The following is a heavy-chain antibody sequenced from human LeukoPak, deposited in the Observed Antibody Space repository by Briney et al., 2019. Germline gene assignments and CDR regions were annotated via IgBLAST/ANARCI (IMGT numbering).Heavy chain of an antibody. CDR2: IYYSGST. CDR1: GGSISSYY. CDR3: ARTQAEYYFDY. D-gene: IGHD6-13*01. J-gene: IGHJ4*02. V-gene: IGHV4-59*01. Sequence: SETLSLTCTVSGGSISSYYWSWIRQPPGKGLEWNGYIYYSGSTTYNPSLKSRVTISVATSKNQFSLKRSSVTAADTAVYYCARTQAEYYFDYWGQGTLVTVST.